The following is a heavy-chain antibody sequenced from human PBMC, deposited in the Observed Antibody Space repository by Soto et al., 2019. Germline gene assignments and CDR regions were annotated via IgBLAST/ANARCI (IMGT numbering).Heavy chain of an antibody. CDR1: GFSLSTSGVG. J-gene: IGHJ4*02. CDR3: AHMGIAVAGGDY. D-gene: IGHD6-19*01. V-gene: IGHV2-5*02. Sequence: QITLKESGPTLVKPTQTLTLTCTFSGFSLSTSGVGVGWIRQPPGKALEWLALIYWDDDKRYSPSLKSRLTITKDTSKNQVVLTMTNMDHVDTATYYCAHMGIAVAGGDYWGQGTLVTVSS. CDR2: IYWDDDK.